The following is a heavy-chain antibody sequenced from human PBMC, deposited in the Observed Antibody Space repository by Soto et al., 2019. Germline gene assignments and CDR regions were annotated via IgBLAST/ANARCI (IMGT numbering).Heavy chain of an antibody. J-gene: IGHJ3*02. D-gene: IGHD2-15*01. CDR2: LNLGGST. V-gene: IGHV4-34*01. CDR1: GGSFSAYY. CDR3: ARGRLRSCSGRSCERAVFDI. Sequence: QVQLQQWGAGLLKPSETLSLTCAVYGGSFSAYYWNWIRQPPGKGLEWIGDLNLGGSTNYNASLKSRVSISGDTSKNQFSLKLSSVTAADTAVYYCARGRLRSCSGRSCERAVFDIWGQGTMATVS.